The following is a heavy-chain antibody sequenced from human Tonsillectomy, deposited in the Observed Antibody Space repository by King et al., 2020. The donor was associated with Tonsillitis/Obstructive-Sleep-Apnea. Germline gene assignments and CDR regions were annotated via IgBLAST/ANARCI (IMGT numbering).Heavy chain of an antibody. CDR2: ISAYSGNT. Sequence: QLVQSGAEVKNPGASVKVSCKASGYTFTSYGINWVRQAPGQGLEWMGWISAYSGNTNYAQKLQGRVSMTTDTSTNTAYMDRSSLRYDDTAVYYCPRADPISAAGTFDPGGQGTLVTVSS. J-gene: IGHJ5*02. CDR1: GYTFTSYG. D-gene: IGHD6-13*01. CDR3: PRADPISAAGTFDP. V-gene: IGHV1-18*01.